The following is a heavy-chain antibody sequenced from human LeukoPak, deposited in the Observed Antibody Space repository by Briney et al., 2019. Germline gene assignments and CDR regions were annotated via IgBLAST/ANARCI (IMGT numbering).Heavy chain of an antibody. Sequence: SVKVSCKASGGTFSSYAISWVRQAPGQGLEWMGGIIPIFGTANYAQKFQGRVTITADESTSTAYMELSSLRSEDTAVYYCARAQGYYYGSGSENRFDPWGQGTLVTVSS. D-gene: IGHD3-10*01. J-gene: IGHJ5*02. CDR3: ARAQGYYYGSGSENRFDP. V-gene: IGHV1-69*13. CDR2: IIPIFGTA. CDR1: GGTFSSYA.